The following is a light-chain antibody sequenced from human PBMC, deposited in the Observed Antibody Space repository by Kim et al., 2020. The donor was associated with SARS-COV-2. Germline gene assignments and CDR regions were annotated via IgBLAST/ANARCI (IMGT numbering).Light chain of an antibody. CDR3: QQYSTYSYS. Sequence: IRLTQSPSTLSASIGDRVSITCRDSQSVDRWLAWYQQRPGKAPKLLIYDATDLKSGVPSRFSGRGSGTEFTLTITSLQPDDFGTYYCQQYSTYSYSLGQGTKLEI. J-gene: IGKJ2*03. V-gene: IGKV1-5*01. CDR1: QSVDRW. CDR2: DAT.